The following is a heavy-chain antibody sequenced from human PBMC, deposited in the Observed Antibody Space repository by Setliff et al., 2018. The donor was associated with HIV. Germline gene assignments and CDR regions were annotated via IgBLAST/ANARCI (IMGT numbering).Heavy chain of an antibody. CDR2: IYTSGSI. J-gene: IGHJ5*02. CDR3: ARPRRVRSRAWYWFDI. CDR1: GGPISSAPYH. Sequence: PSETLSLTCTVSGGPISSAPYHWNWIRQPAGKGLEWIGHIYTSGSIYYNPSLQSRVTISVDSSKNQFSLNLFSVTAADTAVYYCARPRRVRSRAWYWFDIWGQGTLVTVSS. D-gene: IGHD6-19*01. V-gene: IGHV4-61*09.